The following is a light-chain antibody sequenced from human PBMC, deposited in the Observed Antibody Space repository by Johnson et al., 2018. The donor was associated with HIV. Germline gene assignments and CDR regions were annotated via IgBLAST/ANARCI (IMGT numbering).Light chain of an antibody. CDR3: GTWDSSLSQGV. CDR1: SSNIGNNY. CDR2: ENN. J-gene: IGLJ1*01. Sequence: QSVLTQPPSVSAAPGQKVTISCSGSSSNIGNNYVSWYQQLPGTAPKLLIYENNKRPSGIPDRFSGSKSGTSATLGITGLQTGDEADYYGGTWDSSLSQGVFGTGTKVTVL. V-gene: IGLV1-51*02.